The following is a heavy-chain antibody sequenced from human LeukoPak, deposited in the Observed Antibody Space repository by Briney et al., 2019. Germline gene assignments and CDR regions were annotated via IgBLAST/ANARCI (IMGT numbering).Heavy chain of an antibody. Sequence: GRSLRLSCAASGFTFDDYTMHWVRQAPGKGLEWVSLISWDGGSTYYADSVKGRFTISRDNSKNSLYLQMNSLRTEDTALYYCAKDMGYSSGWNWYFDLWGRGTLVTVSS. CDR3: AKDMGYSSGWNWYFDL. D-gene: IGHD6-19*01. V-gene: IGHV3-43*01. CDR1: GFTFDDYT. J-gene: IGHJ2*01. CDR2: ISWDGGST.